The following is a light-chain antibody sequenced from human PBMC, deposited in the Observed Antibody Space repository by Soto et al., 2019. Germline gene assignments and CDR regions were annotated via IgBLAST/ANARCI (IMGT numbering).Light chain of an antibody. CDR2: LNSDGSX. CDR1: SGHSSYA. J-gene: IGLJ2*01. V-gene: IGLV4-69*01. Sequence: QPVLTQSPSASASLGASVKLTCTLSSGHSSYAIAWHQQQPEKGPRYLMKLNSDGSXXXXXXXXXRFSGSSSGAERYLTISSLQSEDEADYYCQTWGTGIQVFGGGTKLTVL. CDR3: QTWGTGIQV.